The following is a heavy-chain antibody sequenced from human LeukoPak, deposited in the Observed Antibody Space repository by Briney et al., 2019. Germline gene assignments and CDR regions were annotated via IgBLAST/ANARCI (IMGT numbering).Heavy chain of an antibody. CDR2: IYNGGSS. V-gene: IGHV4-59*08. Sequence: SETLSLTCTLPGASISSYYWGWIPQPPGKGLGWIGYIYNGGSSNYNPSLKSRVTISEDTSKNQFSLKLSSVTPADTAVYFCARSGRYYESIGYYYVVYWGQGTLVTVSS. D-gene: IGHD3-22*01. CDR3: ARSGRYYESIGYYYVVY. CDR1: GASISSYY. J-gene: IGHJ4*02.